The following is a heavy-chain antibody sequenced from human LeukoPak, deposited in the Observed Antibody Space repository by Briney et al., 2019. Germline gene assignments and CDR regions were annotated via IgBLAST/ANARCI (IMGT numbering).Heavy chain of an antibody. Sequence: SETLSLTCTVSGGSISSYYWSWIRQPAGKGLEWIGRIYTSGSTNYNPSLKSRVTMSVDTSKNQFSLKLSSVTAADTAVYYCARCIAAAGTDWFDPWGQGTLVTVSS. V-gene: IGHV4-4*07. CDR1: GGSISSYY. CDR2: IYTSGST. J-gene: IGHJ5*02. CDR3: ARCIAAAGTDWFDP. D-gene: IGHD6-13*01.